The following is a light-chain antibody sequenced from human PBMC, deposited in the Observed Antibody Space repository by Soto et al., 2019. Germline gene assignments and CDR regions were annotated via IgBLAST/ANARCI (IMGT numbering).Light chain of an antibody. CDR1: QSISSW. Sequence: DLQMTQSPSSVSASVGDTVTITCRASQSISSWLAWYQQKPGAVPKLLIYAASSLQSGVPSRFSGSGVGTEFTLTITSLQPEDFGTYYCQQGDSFPITFGQGTRLEIK. CDR2: AAS. CDR3: QQGDSFPIT. V-gene: IGKV1-12*01. J-gene: IGKJ5*01.